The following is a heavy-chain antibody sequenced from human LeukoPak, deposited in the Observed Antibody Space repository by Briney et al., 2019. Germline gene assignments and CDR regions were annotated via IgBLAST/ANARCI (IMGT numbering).Heavy chain of an antibody. CDR1: GFTFSSYG. D-gene: IGHD6-13*01. V-gene: IGHV3-30*03. CDR2: ISYDGSNK. CDR3: ARSIAASYQQFDP. Sequence: PGGSLRLSCAASGFTFSSYGMHWVRQAPGKGLEWVAVISYDGSNKYYADSVKGRFTISRDNSKNTLYLQMNSLRAEDTAVYYCARSIAASYQQFDPWGQGTLVTVSS. J-gene: IGHJ5*02.